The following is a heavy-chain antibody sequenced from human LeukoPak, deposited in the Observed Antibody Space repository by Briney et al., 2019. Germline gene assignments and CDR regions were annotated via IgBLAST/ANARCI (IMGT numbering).Heavy chain of an antibody. CDR2: LYSGGST. V-gene: IGHV3-53*01. CDR3: ARVGDHYHWYLDV. D-gene: IGHD3-10*01. J-gene: IGHJ2*01. Sequence: GGSLSLSCEASGFDVSSNYMNWVRQAPGKGLEWVSILYSGGSTYYADSVKGRFTVSRDSSGNTLFLHMTRLKTEDTDVYFCARVGDHYHWYLDVWGRGTLVTVSS. CDR1: GFDVSSNY.